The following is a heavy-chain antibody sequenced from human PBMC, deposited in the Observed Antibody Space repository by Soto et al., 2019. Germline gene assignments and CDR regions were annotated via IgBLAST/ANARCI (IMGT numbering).Heavy chain of an antibody. Sequence: EVQLVESGGGLVQPGGSLTLSCAASGFTFSSYWLNWVRQAPGKGLEWVANIDQDGSTTDYVGSVKGRFTISRDNAKKSLYLQLHSLRAEDTALYYCASDLYSGTSDYWGQGPLVTVSS. J-gene: IGHJ4*02. V-gene: IGHV3-7*05. CDR1: GFTFSSYW. CDR3: ASDLYSGTSDY. CDR2: IDQDGSTT. D-gene: IGHD1-26*01.